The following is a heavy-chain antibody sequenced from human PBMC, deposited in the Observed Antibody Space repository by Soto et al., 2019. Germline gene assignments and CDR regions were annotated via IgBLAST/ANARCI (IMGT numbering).Heavy chain of an antibody. CDR1: GFNFNIYA. CDR2: ISPGGDST. J-gene: IGHJ6*03. V-gene: IGHV3-23*01. CDR3: AKARGNPYYYSYMDV. Sequence: EVQLLESGGGLVQPGGSLRLSCAASGFNFNIYAMTWVRQAPGKGLEWVSTISPGGDSTYFADSVKGRVTISRDNSKNTLSLQMNSLRAEDTATYFCAKARGNPYYYSYMDVWGTGPTVTVSS. D-gene: IGHD1-1*01.